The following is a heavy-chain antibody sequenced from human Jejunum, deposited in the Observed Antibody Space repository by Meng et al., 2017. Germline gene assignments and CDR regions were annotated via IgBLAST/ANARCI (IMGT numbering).Heavy chain of an antibody. V-gene: IGHV3-74*01. CDR3: ARGRYYGMDV. Sequence: GGSLRLSCAASGFSFDNCDMHWVRQGPGKGLVWVSAIDSDGSSTNYADSVKGRFTISRDNAKNTLYLQMNSLRAEDTAVYYCARGRYYGMDVWGQGTTVTVSS. J-gene: IGHJ6*02. CDR1: GFSFDNCD. CDR2: IDSDGSST.